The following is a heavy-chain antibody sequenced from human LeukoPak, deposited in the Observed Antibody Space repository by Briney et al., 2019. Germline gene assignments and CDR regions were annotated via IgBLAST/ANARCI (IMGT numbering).Heavy chain of an antibody. J-gene: IGHJ6*02. V-gene: IGHV1-69*13. Sequence: SVKVSCKASGGTFSSYATSWVRQAPGQGLEWMGGIIPIFGTANYAQKFQGRVTITADESTSTAYMELSSLRSEDTAVYYCARTTVTTFQVHYYYYGMDVWGQGTTVTVSS. CDR2: IIPIFGTA. CDR3: ARTTVTTFQVHYYYYGMDV. CDR1: GGTFSSYA. D-gene: IGHD4-17*01.